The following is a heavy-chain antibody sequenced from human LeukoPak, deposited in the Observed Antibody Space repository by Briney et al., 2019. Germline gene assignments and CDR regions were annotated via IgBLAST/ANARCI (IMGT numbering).Heavy chain of an antibody. CDR1: GYTFTDYY. Sequence: ASVKISCKASGYTFTDYYMHWVRQAPGQGFEWMGWINPNDGDTNYAQKFQGRVTMTRDTSISTAHMEVSGLRSDDTAVYYCARANFLYCSSTTCLFDYWGQGTLVTVSS. V-gene: IGHV1-2*02. J-gene: IGHJ4*02. CDR3: ARANFLYCSSTTCLFDY. CDR2: INPNDGDT. D-gene: IGHD2-2*01.